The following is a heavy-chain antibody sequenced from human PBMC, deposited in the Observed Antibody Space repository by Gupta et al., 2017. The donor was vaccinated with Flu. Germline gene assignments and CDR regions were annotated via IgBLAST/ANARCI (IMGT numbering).Heavy chain of an antibody. V-gene: IGHV3-7*01. CDR3: ARGRFFNSLGCAYFDH. D-gene: IGHD3-3*01. CDR1: GSTVRGYW. J-gene: IGHJ4*02. Sequence: EVQLVESGGGVVEAGGSVRHSCVASGSTVRGYWMSWVRQAPGKGLGWVANIREDGSEEYFFKSVKGRFTISRDNAKSSLYLQMTSLRAEDTAVYYCARGRFFNSLGCAYFDHWGQGSLVTVSS. CDR2: IREDGSEE.